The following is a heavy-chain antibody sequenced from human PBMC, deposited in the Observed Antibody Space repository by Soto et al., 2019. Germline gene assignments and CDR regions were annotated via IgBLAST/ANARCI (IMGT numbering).Heavy chain of an antibody. J-gene: IGHJ6*02. CDR1: GFTFSRYG. V-gene: IGHV3-33*01. Sequence: QEQLVESGGGVVQPGRSLRLSCAASGFTFSRYGMHWVRQAPGKGLEWVAVIWHDGTNEDYVDSVKARFTISRDNSKNTLYLQMNSLRVEDAAVYYCARALVTLSSGSIIHPVYGLDVWGQGTPVTFSS. CDR2: IWHDGTNE. CDR3: ARALVTLSSGSIIHPVYGLDV. D-gene: IGHD3-3*01.